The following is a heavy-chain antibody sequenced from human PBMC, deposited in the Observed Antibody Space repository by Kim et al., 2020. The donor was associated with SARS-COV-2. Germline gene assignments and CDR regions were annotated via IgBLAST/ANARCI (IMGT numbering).Heavy chain of an antibody. Sequence: TTHADSVHGRFTISRTTAKTTLYLQMNSLGAEDTAVYYCARSRGAGFDFWGLGTLVTVSS. D-gene: IGHD6-19*01. CDR3: ARSRGAGFDF. J-gene: IGHJ4*02. V-gene: IGHV3-74*01. CDR2: T.